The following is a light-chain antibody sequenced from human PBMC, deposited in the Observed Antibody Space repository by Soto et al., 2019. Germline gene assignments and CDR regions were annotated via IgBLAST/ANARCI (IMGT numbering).Light chain of an antibody. CDR1: QSVSSSY. Sequence: EIVLTQSPCTLSLSPGERATLSCRASQSVSSSYLAWYQQKPGQAPRLLVYGASSRATGIPDRFSGSGSGTDFTLTISRLEPEDFAVYSCQQYGSSRTFGQGTKVDIK. CDR2: GAS. V-gene: IGKV3-20*01. J-gene: IGKJ1*01. CDR3: QQYGSSRT.